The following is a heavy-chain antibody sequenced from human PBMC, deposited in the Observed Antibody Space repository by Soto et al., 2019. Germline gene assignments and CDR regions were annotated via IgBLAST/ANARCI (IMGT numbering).Heavy chain of an antibody. Sequence: SETLSLTCTVSGGSISSYYWSWIRQPPGKGLEWIGYIYYSGSTNYNPSLKSRVTISVDTSKNQFSLKLSSVTAADTAVYYCARNYYDSSGYYYERYYFDYWGKGTLVTVSS. J-gene: IGHJ4*02. D-gene: IGHD3-22*01. CDR3: ARNYYDSSGYYYERYYFDY. CDR2: IYYSGST. CDR1: GGSISSYY. V-gene: IGHV4-59*01.